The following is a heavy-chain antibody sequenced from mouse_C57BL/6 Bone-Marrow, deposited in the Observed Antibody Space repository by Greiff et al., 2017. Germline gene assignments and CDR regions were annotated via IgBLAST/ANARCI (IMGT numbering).Heavy chain of an antibody. CDR2: ISSGGDYI. J-gene: IGHJ4*01. D-gene: IGHD4-1*01. CDR1: GFTFSSYA. V-gene: IGHV5-9-1*02. Sequence: EVKLVESGEGLVKPGGSLKLSCAASGFTFSSYAMSWVRQTPEKRLEWVAYISSGGDYIYYADTVKGRFTISRDNARNTLYLQMSSLKSEDTAMYYCTRDGELGRAMDYWGQGTSVTVSS. CDR3: TRDGELGRAMDY.